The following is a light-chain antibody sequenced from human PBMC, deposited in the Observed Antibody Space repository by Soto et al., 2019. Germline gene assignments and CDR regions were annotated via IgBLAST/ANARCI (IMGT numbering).Light chain of an antibody. V-gene: IGKV3-20*01. CDR1: QSLRSS. CDR2: GAS. J-gene: IGKJ1*01. CDR3: QQYGSSPRT. Sequence: EIVLTQSPGTLSLSPGKRATLSCRASQSLRSSLAWYQQKPGQAPRLLIYGASSRATGIPDRFSGSGSGTDFTLTISRLEPEDFAVYYCQQYGSSPRTFGQGTKVDIK.